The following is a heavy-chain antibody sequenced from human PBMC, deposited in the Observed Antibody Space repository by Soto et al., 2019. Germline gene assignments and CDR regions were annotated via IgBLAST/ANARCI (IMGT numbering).Heavy chain of an antibody. D-gene: IGHD6-19*01. CDR3: ARLPLLSRNSGYSSGWLRPNFDY. Sequence: GGSLRLSCEVSGFTFSTNWMSWVRQAPGKGLEWVANIKEDGSEIHYLDSVKGRFTISRDNAKNSLYLQMSSLRGEDAALYYCARLPLLSRNSGYSSGWLRPNFDYWGQGTLVTVS. CDR1: GFTFSTNW. J-gene: IGHJ4*02. V-gene: IGHV3-7*01. CDR2: IKEDGSEI.